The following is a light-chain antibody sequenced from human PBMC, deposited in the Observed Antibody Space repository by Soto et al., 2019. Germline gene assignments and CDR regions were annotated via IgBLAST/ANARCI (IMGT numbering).Light chain of an antibody. CDR3: SLGM. CDR1: GSDIGNYNL. J-gene: IGLJ3*02. V-gene: IGLV2-23*02. CDR2: EVN. Sequence: QSVLTQPAAVSGSLGQSITISCSGSGSDIGNYNLVSWYQQQPGKVPRLIIYEVNKGPSGVSNRFSGSKSGNTASLTISDLQPDDECLAGSSLGMFGGGTKVTVL.